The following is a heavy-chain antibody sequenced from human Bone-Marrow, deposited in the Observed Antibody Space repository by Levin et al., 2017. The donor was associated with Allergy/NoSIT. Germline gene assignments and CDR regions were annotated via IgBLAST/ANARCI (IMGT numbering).Heavy chain of an antibody. D-gene: IGHD5-18*01. CDR3: ARLCELWLHNWFDP. V-gene: IGHV4-39*01. CDR1: GGSISSSSYY. Sequence: SETLSLTCTVSGGSISSSSYYWGWIRQPPGKGLEWIGSIYYSGSTYYNPSLKSRVTISVDTSKNQFSLKLSSVTAADTAVYYCARLCELWLHNWFDPWGQGTLVTVSS. J-gene: IGHJ5*02. CDR2: IYYSGST.